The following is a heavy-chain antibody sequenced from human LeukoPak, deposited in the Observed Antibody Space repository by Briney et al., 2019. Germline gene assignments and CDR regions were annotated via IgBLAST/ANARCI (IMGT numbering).Heavy chain of an antibody. CDR2: INHSGST. D-gene: IGHD3-10*01. Sequence: SETLSLTCAVYGGSFSGYYWSWIRQPPGKGLEWMGEINHSGSTNYNPSLKSRVTISVDTSKNQFSLKLSSVTAADTAVYYCARAGDYYYYYMDVWGKGTTVTVSS. CDR1: GGSFSGYY. V-gene: IGHV4-34*01. J-gene: IGHJ6*03. CDR3: ARAGDYYYYYMDV.